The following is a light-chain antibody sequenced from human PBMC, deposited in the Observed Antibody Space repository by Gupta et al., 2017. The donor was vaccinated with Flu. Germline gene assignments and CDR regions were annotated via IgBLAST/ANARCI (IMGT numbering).Light chain of an antibody. CDR3: RQTLQTPYT. V-gene: IGKV2-28*01. CDR1: QCRRHSNGYIY. Sequence: VTPGEPASISCRSSQCRRHSNGYIYLDWYRQRPGQSPQLLIYLGSNRASGVPDRFSGSGSGTDFTLNISRVEAEDVGVYYCRQTLQTPYTFGQGTKMEIK. J-gene: IGKJ2*01. CDR2: LGS.